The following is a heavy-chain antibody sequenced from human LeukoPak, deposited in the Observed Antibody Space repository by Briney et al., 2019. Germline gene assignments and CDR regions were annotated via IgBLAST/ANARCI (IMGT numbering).Heavy chain of an antibody. V-gene: IGHV3-7*01. J-gene: IGHJ5*02. D-gene: IGHD2-15*01. CDR1: GFTFSSYW. Sequence: GGSLRLSCAASGFTFSSYWMSWVRQAPGKGLEWVANIKQDGSEKYYVDSVKGRFTISRDNAKSSLYLQMNSLRAEDTAVYYCARPYCSGGSCYSLFDNWFDPWGQGTLVTVSS. CDR2: IKQDGSEK. CDR3: ARPYCSGGSCYSLFDNWFDP.